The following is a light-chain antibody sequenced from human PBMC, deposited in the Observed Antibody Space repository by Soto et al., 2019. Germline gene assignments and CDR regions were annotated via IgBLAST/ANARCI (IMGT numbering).Light chain of an antibody. Sequence: EIVMTQSPATLSVSPGERATLSCRASQSVSSNLAWYQQKPGQAPRLLIYGASTRATGIPARFSGSGSGTECTLTISSLESEDFAVYYCQQYNNWPPYTFGQGTKVDI. CDR1: QSVSSN. V-gene: IGKV3-15*01. J-gene: IGKJ2*01. CDR3: QQYNNWPPYT. CDR2: GAS.